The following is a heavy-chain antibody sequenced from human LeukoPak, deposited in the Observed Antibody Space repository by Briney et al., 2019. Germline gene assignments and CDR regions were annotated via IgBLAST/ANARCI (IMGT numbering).Heavy chain of an antibody. CDR3: ARDGRGYSGSPPRPFDY. CDR1: GGSISSPNW. Sequence: SETLSLTCAVSGGSISSPNWWSWVRQSPGKGLEWIGEINHSGSTYYNPSLKSRVTISVDTSKNQFSLKLSSVTAADTAVYYCARDGRGYSGSPPRPFDYWGQGTLVTVSS. V-gene: IGHV4-4*02. CDR2: INHSGST. D-gene: IGHD1-26*01. J-gene: IGHJ4*02.